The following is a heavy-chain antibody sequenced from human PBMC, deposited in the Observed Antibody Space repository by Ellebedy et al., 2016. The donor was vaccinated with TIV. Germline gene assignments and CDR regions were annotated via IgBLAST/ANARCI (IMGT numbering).Heavy chain of an antibody. J-gene: IGHJ6*02. CDR1: GGSFSGYY. CDR3: ARRDQLGYCSSTSCYTGALPNYYGMDV. CDR2: INHSGST. Sequence: SETLSLXCAVYGGSFSGYYWSWIRQPPGKGLEWIGEINHSGSTNYNPSLKSRVTISVDKSKNQFSLKLSSVTAADTAVYYCARRDQLGYCSSTSCYTGALPNYYGMDVWGQGTTVTVSS. V-gene: IGHV4-34*01. D-gene: IGHD2-2*02.